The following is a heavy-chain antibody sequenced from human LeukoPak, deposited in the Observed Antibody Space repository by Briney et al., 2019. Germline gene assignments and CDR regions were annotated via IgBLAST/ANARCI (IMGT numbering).Heavy chain of an antibody. CDR2: ISGDGGGT. Sequence: GGSLRLSCSASGFTFRNYAMHWVRQAPGKGLEYVSAISGDGGGTSHADFVKGRFIISRENSNNTVYLQMSSLRAGDTAVYYCVKESLGIAAVWGQGTLVTVSS. D-gene: IGHD6-13*01. CDR1: GFTFRNYA. J-gene: IGHJ4*02. V-gene: IGHV3-64D*06. CDR3: VKESLGIAAV.